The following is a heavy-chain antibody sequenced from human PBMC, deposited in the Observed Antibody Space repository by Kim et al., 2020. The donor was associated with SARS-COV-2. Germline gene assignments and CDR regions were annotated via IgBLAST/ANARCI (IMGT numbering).Heavy chain of an antibody. CDR2: IISSGGTT. D-gene: IGHD5-12*01. J-gene: IGHJ4*02. CDR3: AKGRSGFDPDY. CDR1: GFTFSTYP. V-gene: IGHV3-23*01. Sequence: GGSLRLSCAASGFTFSTYPITWVRQAPAKGLEWVSSIISSGGTTYYADSVEGRFTVSRDNSKNTVYLQMNSLRGDDTAIYYCAKGRSGFDPDYWGQGTLVTVSS.